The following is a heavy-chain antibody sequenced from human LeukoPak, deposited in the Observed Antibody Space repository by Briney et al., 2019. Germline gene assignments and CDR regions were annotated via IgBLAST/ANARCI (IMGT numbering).Heavy chain of an antibody. CDR2: IIPIFGTA. J-gene: IGHJ6*02. Sequence: SVKVSCKASGGTFSSYAISWVRQAPGQGLEWMGGIIPIFGTANYAQKFQGRATITADESTSTAYMELSSLRSEDTAVYYCASQSGYSYGFPNYYYGMDVWGQGTTVTVSS. CDR3: ASQSGYSYGFPNYYYGMDV. D-gene: IGHD5-18*01. CDR1: GGTFSSYA. V-gene: IGHV1-69*13.